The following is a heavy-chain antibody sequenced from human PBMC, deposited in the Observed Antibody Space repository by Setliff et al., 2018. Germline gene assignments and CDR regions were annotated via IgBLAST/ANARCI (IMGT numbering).Heavy chain of an antibody. CDR2: ISPYSGKT. J-gene: IGHJ4*02. CDR3: ARGRGPDVVVTIPGDY. Sequence: ASVKVSCKTSGYNFITLGINWVRQAPGQGLEWVGWISPYSGKTDYAQKFQGRVIMTIDSSTTTAYMELKTLRSDDTAVYYCARGRGPDVVVTIPGDYWGQGTQVTVSS. D-gene: IGHD2-15*01. V-gene: IGHV1-18*01. CDR1: GYNFITLG.